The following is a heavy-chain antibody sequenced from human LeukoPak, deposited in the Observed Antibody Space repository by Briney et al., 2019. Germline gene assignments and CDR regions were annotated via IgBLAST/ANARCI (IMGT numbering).Heavy chain of an antibody. J-gene: IGHJ6*03. CDR3: ARVGYSYVINDWSRTGLGAYPTKYYDHMDV. D-gene: IGHD5-18*01. CDR2: INHSGST. CDR1: GGSFSGYY. V-gene: IGHV4-34*01. Sequence: SETLSLTCAVYGGSFSGYYWSWIRQPPGKGLEWIGEINHSGSTNYNPSLKSRVTISVDTSKNQFSLKLSSVTAADTAVYFCARVGYSYVINDWSRTGLGAYPTKYYDHMDVWGKGTTVTVSS.